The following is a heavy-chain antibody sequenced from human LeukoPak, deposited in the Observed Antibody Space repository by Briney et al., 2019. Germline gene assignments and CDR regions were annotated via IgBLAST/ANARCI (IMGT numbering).Heavy chain of an antibody. Sequence: SETLSLTCTVSGGSISSGGYYWSWIRQHPGKGLEWIGYIYYSGSTYYNPSLKSRVTISVYTSKNQFSLKLSSVTAADTAVYYCARSYCSSPSCPPYYYDYMDVWSKGTTGTVYS. V-gene: IGHV4-31*03. J-gene: IGHJ6*03. CDR1: GGSISSGGYY. CDR3: ARSYCSSPSCPPYYYDYMDV. CDR2: IYYSGST. D-gene: IGHD2-2*01.